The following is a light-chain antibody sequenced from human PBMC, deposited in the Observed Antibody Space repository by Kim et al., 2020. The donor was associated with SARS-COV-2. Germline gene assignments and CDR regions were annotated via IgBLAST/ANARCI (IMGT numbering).Light chain of an antibody. CDR3: QQYNTYPLT. Sequence: SASIGDSVTITCRASQGFSDYLALFQQKPGKAPKSLIYAASILQSGVPSKFSGSGSGTHFTLTINNLQPEDFATYYCQQYNTYPLTFGGGTKLEI. CDR1: QGFSDY. J-gene: IGKJ4*01. V-gene: IGKV1-16*02. CDR2: AAS.